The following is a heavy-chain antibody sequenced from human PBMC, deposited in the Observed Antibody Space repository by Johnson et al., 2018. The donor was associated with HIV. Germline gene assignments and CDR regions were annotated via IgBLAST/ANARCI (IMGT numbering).Heavy chain of an antibody. Sequence: QVQLVESGGGVVQPGRSLRLSCAASRFTFSSSAMHWVRQAPGKGLEWVAVISYDASTKNYSDYVKGRFTISRDNAKNSLYLQMKSLRAEDTALYYCAKDLAVAAMGAFDIWGQGTMVTVSS. CDR2: ISYDASTK. CDR3: AKDLAVAAMGAFDI. J-gene: IGHJ3*02. V-gene: IGHV3-30-3*01. D-gene: IGHD6-19*01. CDR1: RFTFSSSA.